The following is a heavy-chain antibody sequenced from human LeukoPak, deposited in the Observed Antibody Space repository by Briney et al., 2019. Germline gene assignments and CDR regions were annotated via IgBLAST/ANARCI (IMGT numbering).Heavy chain of an antibody. V-gene: IGHV7-4-1*02. D-gene: IGHD6-13*01. CDR1: GYTFTSYY. CDR2: INTNTGNP. J-gene: IGHJ4*02. CDR3: ARDLRGQQLGGDY. Sequence: ASVKVSCKTSGYTFTSYYVHWVRQALGQGLEWMGWINTNTGNPTYGQGFTGRFVFSLDTSVSTAYQQINSLKAEDSAVYFCARDLRGQQLGGDYWGQGTLVTVSS.